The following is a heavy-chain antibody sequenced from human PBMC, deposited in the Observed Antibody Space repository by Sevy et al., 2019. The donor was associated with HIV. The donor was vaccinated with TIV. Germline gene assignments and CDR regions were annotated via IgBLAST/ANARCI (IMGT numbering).Heavy chain of an antibody. CDR3: ARDLAVAGY. Sequence: GGSLRLSCVASGFTFSSYAMHWVRQAPGKGLEWVAVISYDGSNKYYADSVKGRFTISRDNSKNTLYLQMNSLRAEDTAVYYCARDLAVAGYWGQGTLVTVSS. J-gene: IGHJ4*02. CDR1: GFTFSSYA. D-gene: IGHD6-19*01. CDR2: ISYDGSNK. V-gene: IGHV3-30-3*01.